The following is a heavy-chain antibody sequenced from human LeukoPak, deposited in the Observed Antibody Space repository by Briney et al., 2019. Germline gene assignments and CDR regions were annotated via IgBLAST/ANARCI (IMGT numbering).Heavy chain of an antibody. CDR3: ARERIVGAASTRYYGMDV. V-gene: IGHV3-23*01. J-gene: IGHJ6*02. CDR2: ISGSGDNT. CDR1: GFTFSSYA. Sequence: GGSLRLSCAASGFTFSSYAMRWVRQAPGKGLEWVSVISGSGDNTYYADSVKGRFTVSRDNAKNSLYFQMNSLRAEDTAVYYCARERIVGAASTRYYGMDVWGQGTTVTVSS. D-gene: IGHD1-26*01.